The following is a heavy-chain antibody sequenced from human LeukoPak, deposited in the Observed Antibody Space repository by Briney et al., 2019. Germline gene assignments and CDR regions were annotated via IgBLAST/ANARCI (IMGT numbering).Heavy chain of an antibody. D-gene: IGHD2-2*02. CDR1: GYTFTGYY. V-gene: IGHV1-2*02. J-gene: IGHJ5*02. CDR2: INPNSGGT. CDR3: ARYGEYQLLYRWFDP. Sequence: ASVKVSCKASGYTFTGYYMHWVRQAPGQGLEWMGWINPNSGGTNYAQKFQGRVTMTRDTSISTAYMELSRLRSDDTAVYYCARYGEYQLLYRWFDPWGQGTLVTVSS.